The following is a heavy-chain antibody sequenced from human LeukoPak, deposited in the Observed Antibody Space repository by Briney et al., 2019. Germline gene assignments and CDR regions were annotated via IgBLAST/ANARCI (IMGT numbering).Heavy chain of an antibody. Sequence: HPGGSLRLSCAASGFTFSSYWMSWVRQAPGKGLEWVANIKQDGSEKYYVDSVKGRFTISRDNAKNSLYLQMNSLRAEDTAVYYCARDQGSSSWSPYFDYGGQGPLVTVSS. CDR2: IKQDGSEK. CDR3: ARDQGSSSWSPYFDY. CDR1: GFTFSSYW. D-gene: IGHD6-13*01. J-gene: IGHJ4*02. V-gene: IGHV3-7*03.